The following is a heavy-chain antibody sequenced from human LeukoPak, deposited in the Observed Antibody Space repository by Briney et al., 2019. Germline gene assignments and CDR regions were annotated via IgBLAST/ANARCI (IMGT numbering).Heavy chain of an antibody. Sequence: GGSLRLSCAASGFTFSSYAMHWVRQAPGKGLEWVAVISYDGSNKYYADSVKGRFTISRDNSKNTLYLQMNSLRAEDTAVYYCARGDYYGSRGDYWGQGTLVTVSS. D-gene: IGHD3-10*01. J-gene: IGHJ4*02. CDR1: GFTFSSYA. CDR2: ISYDGSNK. CDR3: ARGDYYGSRGDY. V-gene: IGHV3-30-3*01.